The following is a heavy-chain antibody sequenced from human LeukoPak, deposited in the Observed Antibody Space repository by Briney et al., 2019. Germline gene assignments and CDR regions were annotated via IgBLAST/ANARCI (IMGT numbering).Heavy chain of an antibody. D-gene: IGHD1-7*01. J-gene: IGHJ5*02. Sequence: PSQTLSLTCAVSGGSISSGGYSWSWIRQPPGKGLEWIGYIYYSGSTNYNPSLKSRVTISVDTSKNQFSLKLSSVTAADTAVYYCARQWGTTSSWFDPWGQGTLVTVSS. CDR2: IYYSGST. CDR1: GGSISSGGYS. V-gene: IGHV4-30-4*07. CDR3: ARQWGTTSSWFDP.